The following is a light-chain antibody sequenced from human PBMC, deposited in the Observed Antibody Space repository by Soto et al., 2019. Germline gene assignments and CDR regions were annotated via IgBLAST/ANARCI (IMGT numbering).Light chain of an antibody. V-gene: IGKV3-20*01. CDR1: QSVSSSY. J-gene: IGKJ2*01. Sequence: EIVLTQSPGTLSLSPGERATLSCRASQSVSSSYLAWYQQKPGQASRLLLYGASSRATGIPDRFSGSGSRTDLALTISRLEPEDFAVYYCQQYGSSTPYTVGQGTKLEIK. CDR3: QQYGSSTPYT. CDR2: GAS.